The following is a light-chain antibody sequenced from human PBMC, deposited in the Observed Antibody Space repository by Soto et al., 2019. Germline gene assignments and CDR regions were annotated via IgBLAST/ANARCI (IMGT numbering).Light chain of an antibody. Sequence: PGERATLSCRASQRVSSYLAWYQQKPGQAPRLLIYDASNRATGIPARFSGSGSGTDFTLTIDNLEPEDFAVYYCQQRSNWPPITFGQGTRLEIK. V-gene: IGKV3-11*01. CDR3: QQRSNWPPIT. CDR2: DAS. J-gene: IGKJ5*01. CDR1: QRVSSY.